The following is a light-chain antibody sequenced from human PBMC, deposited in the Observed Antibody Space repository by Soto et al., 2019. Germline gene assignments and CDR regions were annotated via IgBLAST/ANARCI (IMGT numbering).Light chain of an antibody. J-gene: IGLJ1*01. CDR3: ISYTDRQSYL. Sequence: QSVLTQPASVSGSPGQSITISCSGTSSDIGSYNHVAWYQQFPGKSPKIMIYAVSDRPSGVSDRFSGSKSGITASLTITGLQTEDDADYYCISYTDRQSYLFGTGTKVTVL. CDR2: AVS. V-gene: IGLV2-14*03. CDR1: SSDIGSYNH.